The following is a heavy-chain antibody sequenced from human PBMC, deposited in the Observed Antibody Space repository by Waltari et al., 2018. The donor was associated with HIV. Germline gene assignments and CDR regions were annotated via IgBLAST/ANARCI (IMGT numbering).Heavy chain of an antibody. J-gene: IGHJ5*02. CDR2: IYISGST. CDR3: ARGVPAATDWFDP. D-gene: IGHD2-2*01. Sequence: QVQLQESGPGLVKPSQTLSLTCTVSGGSISSGSYYWSWIRQPAGKGLEWIGRIYISGSTNYNPALKSRVTISVDTSKNHFSLKPSSVTAADTAVYYCARGVPAATDWFDPWGQGTLVTVSS. CDR1: GGSISSGSYY. V-gene: IGHV4-61*02.